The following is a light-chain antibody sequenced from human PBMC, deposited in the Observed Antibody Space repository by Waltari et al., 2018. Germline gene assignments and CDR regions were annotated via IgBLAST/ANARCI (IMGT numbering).Light chain of an antibody. Sequence: QSVVTQPPSESGTAERRVTTSCSGSSSNLGSDNVSWYQRLPGTAPKLLIYRNDQRPSWVPDRFSGSKSGTSASLVISGLRSEDEAYYFCAAWDDNLSGVAFGGGTKLTVL. CDR3: AAWDDNLSGVA. V-gene: IGLV1-47*01. CDR2: RND. CDR1: SSNLGSDN. J-gene: IGLJ2*01.